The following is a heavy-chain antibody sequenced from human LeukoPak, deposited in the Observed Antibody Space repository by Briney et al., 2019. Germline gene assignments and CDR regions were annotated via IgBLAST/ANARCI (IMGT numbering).Heavy chain of an antibody. D-gene: IGHD6-13*01. V-gene: IGHV4-31*03. CDR1: GGSISSGGYY. CDR3: ARAQRSSWFGDY. Sequence: SQTLSLTCTVSGGSISSGGYYWSWIRLHPGKGLEWIGYIYYSGSTYYNPSLKSRVTISVDTSKNQFSLKLSSVTAADTAVYYCARAQRSSWFGDYWGQGTLVTVSS. CDR2: IYYSGST. J-gene: IGHJ4*02.